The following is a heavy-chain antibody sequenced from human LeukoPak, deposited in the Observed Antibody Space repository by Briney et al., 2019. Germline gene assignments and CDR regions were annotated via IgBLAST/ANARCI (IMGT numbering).Heavy chain of an antibody. CDR1: GGTFSSYA. Sequence: ASVKVSCKASGGTFSSYAISWVRQAPGKGLEWMGGFDPEDGETIYAQKFQGRVTMTEDTSTDTAYMELSSLRSEDTAVYYCATPAQHDYGDYGGYFDYWGQGTLVTVSS. D-gene: IGHD4-17*01. CDR3: ATPAQHDYGDYGGYFDY. J-gene: IGHJ4*02. V-gene: IGHV1-24*01. CDR2: FDPEDGET.